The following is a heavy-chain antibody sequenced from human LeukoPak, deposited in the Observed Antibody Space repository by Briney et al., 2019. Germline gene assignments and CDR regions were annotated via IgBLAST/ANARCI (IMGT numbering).Heavy chain of an antibody. D-gene: IGHD3-10*01. V-gene: IGHV1-46*01. CDR3: ARWFGELLVFDP. Sequence: ASVKVSCKASGYTFTSYYMHWVRQAPGQGLEWMGIINPSGGSTSYAQKFQGRVTMTGNTSISTAYMELSSLRSEDTAVYYCARWFGELLVFDPWGQGTLVTVSS. CDR2: INPSGGST. J-gene: IGHJ5*02. CDR1: GYTFTSYY.